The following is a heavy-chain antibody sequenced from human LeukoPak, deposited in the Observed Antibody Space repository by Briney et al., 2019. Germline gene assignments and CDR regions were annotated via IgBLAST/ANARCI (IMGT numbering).Heavy chain of an antibody. CDR3: SKGSVNLDY. V-gene: IGHV3-23*01. Sequence: PGGSLRLSCAASGFTSSDYAMSWGRQAPGKGLGWVSSIRSSGGGTYYADSVKGRFTISRDNSKNTVYLQMNSLRAEDTAVYYCSKGSVNLDYWGQGTLVTVSS. CDR2: IRSSGGGT. CDR1: GFTSSDYA. D-gene: IGHD3-3*01. J-gene: IGHJ4*02.